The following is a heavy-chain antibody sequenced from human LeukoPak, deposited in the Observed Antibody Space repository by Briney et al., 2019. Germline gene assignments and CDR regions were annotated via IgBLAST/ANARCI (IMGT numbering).Heavy chain of an antibody. CDR2: INSDSGFT. J-gene: IGHJ5*02. V-gene: IGHV1-2*02. Sequence: ASVKVSCKASGYTFTGYYMNWVRQAPGQGLEWMGWINSDSGFTKYAQKFQGRVTMTRDTSITTVYMDLTRLTSDDTAVYYCARNFDMKGFNPWGQGTLVTVSS. D-gene: IGHD3-9*01. CDR1: GYTFTGYY. CDR3: ARNFDMKGFNP.